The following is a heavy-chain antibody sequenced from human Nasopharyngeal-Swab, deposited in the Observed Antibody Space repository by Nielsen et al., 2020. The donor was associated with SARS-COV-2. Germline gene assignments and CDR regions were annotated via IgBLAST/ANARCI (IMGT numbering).Heavy chain of an antibody. CDR1: GFTFSSYA. J-gene: IGHJ6*02. Sequence: GGSLRLSCAASGFTFSSYAMSWVRQAPGKGLEWVAVISYDGSNKYYADSVKGRFTISRDNSKNTLYLQMNSLRAEDTAVYYCAKALANFDWLLLFEGVGGMDVWGQGTTVTVSS. CDR2: ISYDGSNK. CDR3: AKALANFDWLLLFEGVGGMDV. V-gene: IGHV3-30*18. D-gene: IGHD3-9*01.